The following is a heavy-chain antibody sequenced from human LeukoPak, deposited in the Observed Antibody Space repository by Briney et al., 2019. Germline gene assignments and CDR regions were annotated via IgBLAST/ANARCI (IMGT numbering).Heavy chain of an antibody. J-gene: IGHJ4*02. D-gene: IGHD2-2*02. V-gene: IGHV3-48*01. Sequence: PGGSLRLSCAASGFTFSSYSMSWVRQAPGKGLEWVSYISSISSTIYYADSVKGRFTISRDNAKNSLYLQMNSLRAEDTAVYYCARDRYKYNDYWGQGTLVTVSS. CDR2: ISSISSTI. CDR1: GFTFSSYS. CDR3: ARDRYKYNDY.